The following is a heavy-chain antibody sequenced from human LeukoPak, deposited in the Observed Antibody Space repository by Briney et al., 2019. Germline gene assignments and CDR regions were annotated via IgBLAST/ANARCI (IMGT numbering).Heavy chain of an antibody. CDR2: IYYSGST. CDR3: ARGFYCSGGSCRYYYYYYMDV. D-gene: IGHD2-15*01. J-gene: IGHJ6*03. Sequence: PSETLSLTCTVSGYSISSGYYWGWIRQPPGKGLEWIGSIYYSGSTYYNPSLKSRVTISVDTSKNQFSLKLSSVTAADTAVYYCARGFYCSGGSCRYYYYYYMDVWGKGTTVTVSS. CDR1: GYSISSGYY. V-gene: IGHV4-38-2*02.